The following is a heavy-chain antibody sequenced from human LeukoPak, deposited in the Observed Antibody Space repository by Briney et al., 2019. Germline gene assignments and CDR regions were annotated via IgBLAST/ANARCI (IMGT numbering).Heavy chain of an antibody. CDR1: GYTFTSYY. Sequence: ASVKVSCKASGYTFTSYYMHWVRQAPGQGLGWMGWINPNSGGTNYAQKFQGRVTMTRDTSISTAYMELSRLRSDDTAVYYCARPYYYDSSGYLPLDYWGQGTLVTVSS. CDR2: INPNSGGT. CDR3: ARPYYYDSSGYLPLDY. V-gene: IGHV1-2*02. J-gene: IGHJ4*02. D-gene: IGHD3-22*01.